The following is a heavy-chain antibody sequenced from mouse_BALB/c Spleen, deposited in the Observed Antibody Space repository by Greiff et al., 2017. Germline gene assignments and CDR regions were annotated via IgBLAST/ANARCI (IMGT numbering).Heavy chain of an antibody. Sequence: EVKLMESGGGLVQPGGSLKLSCAASGFTFSSYGMSWVRQTPDKRLELVATINSNGGSTYYPDSVKGRFTISRDNAKNTLYLQMSSLKSEDTAMYYCARESLAYYGNIAYWGQGTLVTVSA. CDR1: GFTFSSYG. D-gene: IGHD2-10*01. CDR2: INSNGGST. CDR3: ARESLAYYGNIAY. V-gene: IGHV5-6-3*01. J-gene: IGHJ3*01.